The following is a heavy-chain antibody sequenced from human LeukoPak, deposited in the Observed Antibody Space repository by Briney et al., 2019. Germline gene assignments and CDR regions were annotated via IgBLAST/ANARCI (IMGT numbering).Heavy chain of an antibody. Sequence: PGGSLRLSCAATGFTFSSFSMHWVRQAPGKGLEWVAVLSYDGNNKYYADSVKGRFTISRDNSKNTLYLQMSSLRAEDTAVYYCARDSTTTDAFDIWGQGTMVTVSS. CDR3: ARDSTTTDAFDI. CDR2: LSYDGNNK. V-gene: IGHV3-30*03. D-gene: IGHD1-14*01. CDR1: GFTFSSFS. J-gene: IGHJ3*02.